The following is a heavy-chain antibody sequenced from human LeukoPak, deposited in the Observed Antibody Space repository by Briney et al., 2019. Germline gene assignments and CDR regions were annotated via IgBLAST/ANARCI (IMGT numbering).Heavy chain of an antibody. CDR1: GYTLTELS. CDR2: FDPEDGET. V-gene: IGHV1-24*01. J-gene: IGHJ6*02. Sequence: ASVKVSCKVFGYTLTELSMHWVRQAPGKGLEWMGGFDPEDGETIYAQKFQGRVTMTEDTSTDTAYMELSSLRSEDTAVYYCATAGSYYYYYGMDVWGQGTTVTVSS. D-gene: IGHD6-25*01. CDR3: ATAGSYYYYYGMDV.